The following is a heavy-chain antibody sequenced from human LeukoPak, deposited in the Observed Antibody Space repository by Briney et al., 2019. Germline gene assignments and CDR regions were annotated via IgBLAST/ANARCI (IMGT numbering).Heavy chain of an antibody. Sequence: ASVKVSCKASGYTFTSYGISWVRQAPGQGLEWMGWISAYNGNTNYAQKLQGRVTMTADTSTSTAYMELRSLRSDDTAVYYCASARHSEYFQHWGQGTLVTVSS. CDR2: ISAYNGNT. V-gene: IGHV1-18*01. CDR1: GYTFTSYG. J-gene: IGHJ1*01. CDR3: ASARHSEYFQH.